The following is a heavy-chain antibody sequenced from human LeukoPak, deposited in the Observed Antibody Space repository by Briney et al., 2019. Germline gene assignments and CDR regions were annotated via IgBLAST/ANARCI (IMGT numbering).Heavy chain of an antibody. CDR2: IHAAGDT. J-gene: IGHJ6*02. CDR3: AGRPGWGYGLDV. D-gene: IGHD1-26*01. V-gene: IGHV3-13*04. CDR1: GFTFSSYD. Sequence: GGSLRLSCAASGFTFSSYDMHWVRQVTRGGLEWVSAIHAAGDTYYPGSVQGRFTISRENAKNSLYLQVNSLRVEDTAVYHCAGRPGWGYGLDVWGQGTTVTVSS.